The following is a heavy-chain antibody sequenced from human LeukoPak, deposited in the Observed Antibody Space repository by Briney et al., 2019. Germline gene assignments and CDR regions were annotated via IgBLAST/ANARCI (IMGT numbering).Heavy chain of an antibody. CDR2: ITATSLHI. Sequence: GGSLRLSCAASGVTFSGYSMNWVRQAPGKGLEWVSAITATSLHIYYADSVRGRFTISRDNAKNSLYLQMNSLRAEDTAVYYCARDRSSGSYSPFDYWGQGTLVTVSS. CDR3: ARDRSSGSYSPFDY. J-gene: IGHJ4*02. V-gene: IGHV3-21*01. CDR1: GVTFSGYS. D-gene: IGHD1-26*01.